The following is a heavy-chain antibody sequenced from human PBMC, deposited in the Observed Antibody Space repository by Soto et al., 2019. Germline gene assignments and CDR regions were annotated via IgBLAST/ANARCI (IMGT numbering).Heavy chain of an antibody. CDR3: ARAAYDILTVSWDYYYYGMDV. J-gene: IGHJ6*02. Sequence: QVQLVQSGAEVKKPGSSVKVSCKASGGTFSSYTISWVRQAPGQGLEWMGRIIPMLGIANYEQKFQGRVTTTADKSTSTAYMEQSRLRSEDTAVYYCARAAYDILTVSWDYYYYGMDVWGQGTTVTVSS. V-gene: IGHV1-69*02. D-gene: IGHD3-9*01. CDR2: IIPMLGIA. CDR1: GGTFSSYT.